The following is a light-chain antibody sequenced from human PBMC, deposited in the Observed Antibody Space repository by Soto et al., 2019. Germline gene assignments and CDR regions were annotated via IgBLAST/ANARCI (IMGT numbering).Light chain of an antibody. V-gene: IGLV2-14*03. CDR2: EVS. CDR1: SSDVGGYNS. J-gene: IGLJ1*01. CDR3: SSYRSSSTPYYV. Sequence: QSALTQPASVSGSPGQSITISCTGTSSDVGGYNSVSWYQQHPGKAPKLMIYEVSNRPSGVSNRFSGSKSGNTASLTISGLQAEDESDHYCSSYRSSSTPYYVFGTGTKLTVL.